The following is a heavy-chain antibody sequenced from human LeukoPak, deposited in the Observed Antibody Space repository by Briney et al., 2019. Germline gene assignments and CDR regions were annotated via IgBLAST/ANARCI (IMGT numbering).Heavy chain of an antibody. V-gene: IGHV3-66*01. D-gene: IGHD6-19*01. Sequence: GGSLRLSCAASEFSVGSNYMTWVRQAPGKGLEWVSLIYSGGSTYYADSVKGRFTISRDNSKNTLYLQMNSLRAEDTAVYYCARDWEWLDDGADWFDPWGQGTLVTVSS. CDR1: EFSVGSNY. CDR3: ARDWEWLDDGADWFDP. CDR2: IYSGGST. J-gene: IGHJ5*02.